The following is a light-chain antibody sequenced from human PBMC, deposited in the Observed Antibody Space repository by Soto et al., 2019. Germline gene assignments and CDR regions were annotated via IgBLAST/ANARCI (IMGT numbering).Light chain of an antibody. V-gene: IGLV2-8*01. CDR2: EVT. CDR3: SSYAASNNFYFV. CDR1: SSDVGGYNY. Sequence: QSVLTQPPSASGSPGQSVTISCTGTSSDVGGYNYVSWYQQYPGRAPKLMIYEVTKRTYGVPDRFSGSKSGNTASLTVSGLQAEDEADYYCSSYAASNNFYFVFGGGTKLTV. J-gene: IGLJ3*02.